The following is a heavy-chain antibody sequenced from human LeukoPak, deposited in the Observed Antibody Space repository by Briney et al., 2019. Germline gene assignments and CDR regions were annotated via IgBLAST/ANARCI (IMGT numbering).Heavy chain of an antibody. Sequence: GGSLRLSCAASGFTFSNYWMTWVRQAPGKGLEWAANIKQDGSEKYYVDSVKGRFTISRDNAKNSLYLQMNSLRAEDTAVYYCASPEWLPDSIDIWGQGTMVTVSS. CDR3: ASPEWLPDSIDI. CDR2: IKQDGSEK. D-gene: IGHD3-3*01. CDR1: GFTFSNYW. J-gene: IGHJ3*02. V-gene: IGHV3-7*01.